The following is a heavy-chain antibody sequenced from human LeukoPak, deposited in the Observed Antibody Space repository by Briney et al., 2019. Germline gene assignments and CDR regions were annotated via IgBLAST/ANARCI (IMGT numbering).Heavy chain of an antibody. J-gene: IGHJ4*02. D-gene: IGHD1-7*01. CDR1: GFTFTSSA. V-gene: IGHV1-58*02. Sequence: SVKVSCKASGFTFTSSAMQWVRQARGQRLEWIGWIVVGSGNTNYAQKFQERVTITRDMSTSTAYMELSSLRSEDTAVYYCAAFPLTGTTYFDYWGQGTLVTVPS. CDR3: AAFPLTGTTYFDY. CDR2: IVVGSGNT.